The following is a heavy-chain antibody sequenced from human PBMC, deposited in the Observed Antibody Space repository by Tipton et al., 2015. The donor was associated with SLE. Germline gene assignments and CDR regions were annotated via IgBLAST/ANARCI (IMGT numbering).Heavy chain of an antibody. V-gene: IGHV3-53*01. D-gene: IGHD3-16*02. Sequence: GSLRLSCAASGFTVSSNYMSWVRQAPGKGLEWVSVIYSGDSTCYADSVKGRFTISRDNSKNTLYLQINSLRAEDTAVYYCARGGGVITLGGVIASVGWYFDLWGRGTLVTVSS. CDR2: IYSGDST. CDR3: ARGGGVITLGGVIASVGWYFDL. J-gene: IGHJ2*01. CDR1: GFTVSSNY.